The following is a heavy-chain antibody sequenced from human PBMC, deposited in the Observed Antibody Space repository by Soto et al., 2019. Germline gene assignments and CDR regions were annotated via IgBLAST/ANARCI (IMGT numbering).Heavy chain of an antibody. CDR1: GFTFSSYA. J-gene: IGHJ6*02. CDR3: ARDYGGWGGGYSYGEGGMDV. CDR2: ISYDGSNK. Sequence: QVQLVESGGGVVQPGRSLRLSCAASGFTFSSYAMHWVRQAPGKGLEWVAVISYDGSNKYYADSVKGRFTISRDNSKNTLYLQMNSLRAEDTVVYYGARDYGGWGGGYSYGEGGMDVWGQGTTVTVSS. D-gene: IGHD5-18*01. V-gene: IGHV3-30-3*01.